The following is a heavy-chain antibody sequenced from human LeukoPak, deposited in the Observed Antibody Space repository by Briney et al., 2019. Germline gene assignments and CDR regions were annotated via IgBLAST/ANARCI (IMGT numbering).Heavy chain of an antibody. Sequence: GRSLRLSCAASGLTFSSYSMNWVRQAPGKGLEWVAVIWYDGSNKYYADSVKGRFTISRDNSKNTLYLQMNSLRAEDTAVYYCARDYIELRFLEWLSGAFDIWGQGTMVTVSS. D-gene: IGHD3-3*01. CDR2: IWYDGSNK. J-gene: IGHJ3*02. V-gene: IGHV3-33*08. CDR3: ARDYIELRFLEWLSGAFDI. CDR1: GLTFSSYS.